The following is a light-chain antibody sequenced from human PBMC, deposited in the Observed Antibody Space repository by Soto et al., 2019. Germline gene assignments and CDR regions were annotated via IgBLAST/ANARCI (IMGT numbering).Light chain of an antibody. CDR1: QDISKN. J-gene: IGKJ5*01. Sequence: DIKMTQSPSSLSASVGDRVTITCQASQDISKNLNWYQQKPGKAPSLLIYDASDLEGRVPSRFSGSGYGTGFTLTISSLQPEDVATYFCQQFDSLPFIFGQGTRLEIK. CDR3: QQFDSLPFI. CDR2: DAS. V-gene: IGKV1-33*01.